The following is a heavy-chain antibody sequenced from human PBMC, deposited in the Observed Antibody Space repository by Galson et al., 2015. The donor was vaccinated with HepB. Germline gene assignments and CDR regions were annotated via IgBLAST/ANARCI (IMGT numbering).Heavy chain of an antibody. CDR3: VRDGGLNWFDS. D-gene: IGHD3-16*01. CDR1: GDSVSSENAA. CDR2: TYYRSKWDY. V-gene: IGHV6-1*01. J-gene: IGHJ5*01. Sequence: CAISGDSVSSENAAWTWIRQSPSRGLEWLGRTYYRSKWDYDYALAVKSRITINPDTSKNQFSLQLNSMTPEDTAVYYCVRDGGLNWFDSWGQGTLVTVSS.